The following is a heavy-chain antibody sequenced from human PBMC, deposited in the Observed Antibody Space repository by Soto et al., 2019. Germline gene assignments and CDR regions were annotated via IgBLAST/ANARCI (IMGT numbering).Heavy chain of an antibody. CDR2: IYPGDSDT. J-gene: IGHJ6*03. Sequence: GESLKISCKGSGYSFTSYWIGWVRQIPWKGLEWMGIIYPGDSDTRYSPSFQGQVTISADKSISTAYLQWSSLKASDTAMYYCARHVGHDFWSGYYTNYYYLDVWGKGTTVTVSS. V-gene: IGHV5-51*01. D-gene: IGHD3-3*01. CDR3: ARHVGHDFWSGYYTNYYYLDV. CDR1: GYSFTSYW.